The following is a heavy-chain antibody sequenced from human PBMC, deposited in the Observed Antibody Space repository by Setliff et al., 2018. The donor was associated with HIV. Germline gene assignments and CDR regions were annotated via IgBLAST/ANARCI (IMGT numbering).Heavy chain of an antibody. V-gene: IGHV1-8*02. CDR2: MNPNSGNT. CDR3: ARGTRVGANDAFDI. Sequence: GASVKVSCKASGYTFVSYDINWVRQAPGQGLEWMGWMNPNSGNTAYAQKFQGRLTMTRDTSITTAYMELSRLRSDDTAVYYCARGTRVGANDAFDIWGQGTMVTVSS. D-gene: IGHD1-26*01. J-gene: IGHJ3*02. CDR1: GYTFVSYD.